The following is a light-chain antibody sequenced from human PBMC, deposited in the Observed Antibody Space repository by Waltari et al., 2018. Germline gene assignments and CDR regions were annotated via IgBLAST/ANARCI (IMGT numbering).Light chain of an antibody. CDR3: ASWDDRLNGYV. Sequence: QSVLTQPPSASATPGQRVTISCSGRNSNIGSNTVHWYQQPPGTAPKFLIYNHKQRPSGVPARFSGSKSGTSAFLAISGLQSEDEADYYCASWDDRLNGYVLGTGTKVTAL. V-gene: IGLV1-44*01. CDR2: NHK. J-gene: IGLJ1*01. CDR1: NSNIGSNT.